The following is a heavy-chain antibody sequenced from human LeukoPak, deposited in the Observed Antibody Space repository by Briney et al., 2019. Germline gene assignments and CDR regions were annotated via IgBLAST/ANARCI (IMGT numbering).Heavy chain of an antibody. V-gene: IGHV4-39*01. CDR1: GGSISSSNYY. CDR3: AKHYMGSSYNHGLDC. CDR2: INHSGST. D-gene: IGHD3-10*01. J-gene: IGHJ4*02. Sequence: SETLSLTCTVSGGSISSSNYYWSWIRQPPGKGLEWIGEINHSGSTNYNPSLKSRVTISVDTSKNQFSLKLSSVTAADTALYYCAKHYMGSSYNHGLDCWGQGTLVTVSS.